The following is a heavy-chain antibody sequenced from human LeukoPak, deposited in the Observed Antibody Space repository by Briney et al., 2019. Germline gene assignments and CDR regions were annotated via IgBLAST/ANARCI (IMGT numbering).Heavy chain of an antibody. D-gene: IGHD3-22*01. CDR2: MNPNSGNT. CDR1: GYTLTELS. CDR3: ARSSRYYYDSSGYYGGDY. Sequence: ASVKVSRKVSGYTLTELSMHWVRQATGQGLEWMGWMNPNSGNTGYAQKFQGRVTITRNTSISTAYMELSSLRSEDTAVYYCARSSRYYYDSSGYYGGDYWGQGTLVTVSS. J-gene: IGHJ4*02. V-gene: IGHV1-8*03.